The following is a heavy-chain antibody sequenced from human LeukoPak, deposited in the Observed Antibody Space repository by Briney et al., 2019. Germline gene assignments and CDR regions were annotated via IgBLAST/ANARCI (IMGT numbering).Heavy chain of an antibody. CDR2: IHASENT. CDR1: GGSINNFY. V-gene: IGHV4-4*07. Sequence: KPSENLSLNCTFSGGSINNFYWSWIRQPARKGLEWIGRIHASENTNYNPSLKSRVTMSVDTSKNQFSLKLSSLTAADTAIYYCARGIESYGDYGYWGQGILVTVSS. CDR3: ARGIESYGDYGY. D-gene: IGHD4-17*01. J-gene: IGHJ4*02.